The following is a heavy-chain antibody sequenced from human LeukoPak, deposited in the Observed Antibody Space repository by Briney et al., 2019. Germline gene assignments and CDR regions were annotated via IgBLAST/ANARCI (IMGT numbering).Heavy chain of an antibody. CDR1: GFSLSTSGMC. CDR2: IDWDDDK. CDR3: ARLQYSSSSYYFDY. J-gene: IGHJ4*02. Sequence: RESGPTLVNPTQTLTLTCTFSGFSLSTSGMCVSWIRQPPGKALDWLALIDWDDDKYYSTSLKTRLTISKETSKNQVVLTMTTMDPVDTATYYCARLQYSSSSYYFDYWGQGTLVTVSS. D-gene: IGHD6-13*01. V-gene: IGHV2-70*01.